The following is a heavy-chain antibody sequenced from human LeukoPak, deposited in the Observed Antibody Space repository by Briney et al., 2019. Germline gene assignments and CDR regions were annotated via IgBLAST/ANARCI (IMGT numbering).Heavy chain of an antibody. J-gene: IGHJ4*02. CDR1: GFTVSSNY. CDR3: VRGKPATAIRPYFDY. Sequence: GGSLRLSCAASGFTVSSNYMNWVRQAPGKGLEWVSVIYSDGTTFYSDSVKGRFTISRGNSENTLYLQMNSLRTEETAVYYCVRGKPATAIRPYFDYWGQGTLVTVSS. V-gene: IGHV3-66*01. D-gene: IGHD2-2*02. CDR2: IYSDGTT.